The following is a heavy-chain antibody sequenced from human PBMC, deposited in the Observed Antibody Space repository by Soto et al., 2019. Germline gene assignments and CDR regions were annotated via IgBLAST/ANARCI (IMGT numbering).Heavy chain of an antibody. CDR1: GGSITSSSDY. CDR3: ARRKYSGTYWADY. J-gene: IGHJ4*02. Sequence: QLQLRESGPGLVKPSETLSLTCTVSGGSITSSSDYWGWIRQPPGKGLEWIGTIYYSGSTYYSPSLKSRLTVSVDTSKNQFSLKLTSVTAADTAVYYCARRKYSGTYWADYWGQGTLVTVSS. CDR2: IYYSGST. D-gene: IGHD1-26*01. V-gene: IGHV4-39*01.